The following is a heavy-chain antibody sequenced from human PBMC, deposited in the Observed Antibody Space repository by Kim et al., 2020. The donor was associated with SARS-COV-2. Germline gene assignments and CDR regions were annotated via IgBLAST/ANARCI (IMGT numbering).Heavy chain of an antibody. Sequence: SETLSLTCTVSGASIRSNSVFWGWIRQPPGNGREGIGSISYTGSTYYSSSLKSRVTMSLDPSANQVSLEMAFVTDADTAKYCCGRRKFYFGLAVWGQGT. J-gene: IGHJ6*02. V-gene: IGHV4-39*01. CDR1: GASIRSNSVF. CDR3: GRRKFYFGLAV. D-gene: IGHD1-26*01. CDR2: ISYTGST.